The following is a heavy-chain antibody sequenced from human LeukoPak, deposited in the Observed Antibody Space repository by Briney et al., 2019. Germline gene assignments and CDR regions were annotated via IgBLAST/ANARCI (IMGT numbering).Heavy chain of an antibody. CDR1: GFTFSGYS. CDR2: ISSSSSYI. D-gene: IGHD2/OR15-2a*01. Sequence: GGSLRLSCAASGFTFSGYSMNWVRQAPGKGLEWVSSISSSSSYIYYADSVKGRFTISRDNAKNSLYLQMNSLRAEDTAVYYCAGDLSTRPNDAFDIWGQGTMVTVSS. CDR3: AGDLSTRPNDAFDI. V-gene: IGHV3-21*01. J-gene: IGHJ3*02.